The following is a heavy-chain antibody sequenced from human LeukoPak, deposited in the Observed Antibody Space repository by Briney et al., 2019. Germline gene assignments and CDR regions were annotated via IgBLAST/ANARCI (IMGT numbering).Heavy chain of an antibody. D-gene: IGHD5-18*01. J-gene: IGHJ4*02. Sequence: GGSLRLSCATSGFPFETNAMSWVRQAPGKGLEWVATIGNTETFYADSVTGRFTISRNNSKNTVNLQMNRLRVEDTAIYYCAKDWIQFNRVFDCFDSWGQGTLVTVSS. CDR1: GFPFETNA. CDR2: IGNTET. V-gene: IGHV3-23*01. CDR3: AKDWIQFNRVFDCFDS.